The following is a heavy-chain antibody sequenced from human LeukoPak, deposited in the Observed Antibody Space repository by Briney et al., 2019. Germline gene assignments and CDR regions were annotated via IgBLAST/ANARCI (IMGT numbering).Heavy chain of an antibody. V-gene: IGHV3-21*01. Sequence: GGSLRLSCAASGFTFSSYSMNWVRQAPGKGLEWVSSISSSGSYIYYADSVKGRFTISRDNAKNSLYLQMNSLRAEDTAVYYCARDIPTHCSGGSCHGTPWFDPWGQGTLVTVSS. CDR3: ARDIPTHCSGGSCHGTPWFDP. J-gene: IGHJ5*02. D-gene: IGHD2-15*01. CDR2: ISSSGSYI. CDR1: GFTFSSYS.